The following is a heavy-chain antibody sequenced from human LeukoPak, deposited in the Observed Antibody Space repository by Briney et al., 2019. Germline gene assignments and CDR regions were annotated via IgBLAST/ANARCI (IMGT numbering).Heavy chain of an antibody. D-gene: IGHD6-19*01. J-gene: IGHJ4*02. Sequence: GRSLRLSCAASGFTFSSYAMHWVRQAPGKGLEWVAVISYDGSNKYYADSVEGRFTISRDNSKNTLYLQMNSLRAEDTAVYYCAREQWLFYFDYWGQGTLVTVSS. CDR3: AREQWLFYFDY. V-gene: IGHV3-30-3*01. CDR2: ISYDGSNK. CDR1: GFTFSSYA.